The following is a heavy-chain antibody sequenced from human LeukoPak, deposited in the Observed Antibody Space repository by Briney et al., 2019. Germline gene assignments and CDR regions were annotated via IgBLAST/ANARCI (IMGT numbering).Heavy chain of an antibody. J-gene: IGHJ6*03. Sequence: SETLSLTCTVSGYSISSGYYWGWIRQPPGKGLEWIGSIYHSGRTFYNPSLKSRVTISVDTSKNQFSLKLSSGTAADTAVYYCARGVLWFGEYYYYMDVWGKGTTVTISS. D-gene: IGHD3-10*01. CDR2: IYHSGRT. CDR3: ARGVLWFGEYYYYMDV. CDR1: GYSISSGYY. V-gene: IGHV4-38-2*02.